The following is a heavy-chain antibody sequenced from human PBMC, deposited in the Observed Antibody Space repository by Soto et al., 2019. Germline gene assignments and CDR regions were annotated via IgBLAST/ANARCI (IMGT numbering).Heavy chain of an antibody. CDR3: ARGAIITGRVAHYYYYGMDV. J-gene: IGHJ6*02. V-gene: IGHV4-30-2*01. Sequence: QLLESGSGLVKPSQTLSLTCAVSGGSISSGGYSWSWIRQPPGKGLEWIGYIYHSGSTYYNPSLKSRVTISVDRSKNQLSLKLRSVTAADTAVYYCARGAIITGRVAHYYYYGMDVWGQGTTVTVSS. D-gene: IGHD1-20*01. CDR2: IYHSGST. CDR1: GGSISSGGYS.